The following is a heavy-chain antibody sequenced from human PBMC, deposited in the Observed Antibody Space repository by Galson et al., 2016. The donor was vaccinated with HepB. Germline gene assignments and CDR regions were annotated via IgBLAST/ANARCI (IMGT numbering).Heavy chain of an antibody. D-gene: IGHD1-26*01. CDR1: GDSISGCF. Sequence: ETLSLTCTVSGDSISGCFWTWIRQPPGKGLEWIGSSYYTGSPNYHPSLKSRVTISVDTSKKKFSLKLTSVTAADTAVYYCARGASGDYPYWGQGILVTVSS. CDR2: SYYTGSP. CDR3: ARGASGDYPY. V-gene: IGHV4-59*01. J-gene: IGHJ4*02.